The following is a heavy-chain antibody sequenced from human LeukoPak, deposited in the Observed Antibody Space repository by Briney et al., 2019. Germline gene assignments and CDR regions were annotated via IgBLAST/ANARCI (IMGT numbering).Heavy chain of an antibody. CDR1: GFIFATYG. D-gene: IGHD5-18*01. J-gene: IGHJ4*02. CDR3: TRHGRYSNGYQAFDY. V-gene: IGHV3-33*01. Sequence: QSGGSLRLSCAASGFIFATYGMHWVRRAPGKGLEWVAVIWSDGSNKYYADSVKGRFTISRDESKNTAYLQMNSLKTEDTAVYYCTRHGRYSNGYQAFDYWGQGILVIVSS. CDR2: IWSDGSNK.